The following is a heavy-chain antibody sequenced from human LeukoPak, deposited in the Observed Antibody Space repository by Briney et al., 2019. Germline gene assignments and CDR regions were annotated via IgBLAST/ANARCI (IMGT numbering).Heavy chain of an antibody. CDR1: GFTFGTSG. J-gene: IGHJ4*02. Sequence: GGSLRLSCAASGFTFGTSGMHWVRQAPGKGLDWVAFIPYDGSNKYYTDSVKGRFTISRDNSKNILYLQMNGLGAEDTAVYYCAKSDINWGQGTLVTVAS. CDR3: AKSDIN. CDR2: IPYDGSNK. V-gene: IGHV3-30*02.